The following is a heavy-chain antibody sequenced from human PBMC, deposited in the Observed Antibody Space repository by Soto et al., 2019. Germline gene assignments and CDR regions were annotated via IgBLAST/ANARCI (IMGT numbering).Heavy chain of an antibody. Sequence: PGGSLRLSCSASGFTFSSYAMHWVRQAPGKGLEYVSATSSNGGSTYYADSVKGRFTISRDNSKNTLYLQMSSLRAEDTAVYYCEGDTYYYDSNHGMDVWGQGTTVTVSS. CDR3: EGDTYYYDSNHGMDV. J-gene: IGHJ6*02. D-gene: IGHD3-22*01. V-gene: IGHV3-64D*08. CDR1: GFTFSSYA. CDR2: TSSNGGST.